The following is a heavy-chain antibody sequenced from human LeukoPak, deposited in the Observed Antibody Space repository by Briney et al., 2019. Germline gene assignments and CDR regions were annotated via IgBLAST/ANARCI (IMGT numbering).Heavy chain of an antibody. Sequence: PSETLSLTCTVSGGSISSYYWSWIRQPAGKGLEWIGRIYTSGSTNYNPSLKSRVTMSVDTSKNQFSLKLSSVTAADTAVYYCARDTSTLRYFDWIMDVWGQGTTVTVSS. D-gene: IGHD3-9*01. J-gene: IGHJ6*02. V-gene: IGHV4-4*07. CDR2: IYTSGST. CDR1: GGSISSYY. CDR3: ARDTSTLRYFDWIMDV.